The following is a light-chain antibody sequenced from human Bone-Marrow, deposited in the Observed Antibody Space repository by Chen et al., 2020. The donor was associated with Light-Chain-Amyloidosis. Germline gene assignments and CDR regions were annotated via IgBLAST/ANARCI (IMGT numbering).Light chain of an antibody. CDR1: DLPTKY. Sequence: YEPKQPPSLTVSPGKRTRITCSGDDLPTKYAYWYQQKPGQAPVLVIHRDTERPSAISERFSGSSSGTTATLTISGVQAEDEADYHCQSADSSGTYEVIFGGGTKLTVL. CDR2: RDT. CDR3: QSADSSGTYEVI. V-gene: IGLV3-25*03. J-gene: IGLJ2*01.